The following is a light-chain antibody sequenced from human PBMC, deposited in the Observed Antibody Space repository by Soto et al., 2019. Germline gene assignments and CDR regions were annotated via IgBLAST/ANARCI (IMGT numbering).Light chain of an antibody. V-gene: IGKV1-5*03. CDR2: KAS. CDR1: QSISSW. J-gene: IGKJ1*01. CDR3: QHWVDYMWT. Sequence: DVHLTQSPSTLSASVGDRVTITCRASQSISSWLAWYQQKPGKAPKLLIYKASTLESGVPPRFSGSGSGTEFTLTISCLQPDDFSTYYCQHWVDYMWTFGQGAKVEIK.